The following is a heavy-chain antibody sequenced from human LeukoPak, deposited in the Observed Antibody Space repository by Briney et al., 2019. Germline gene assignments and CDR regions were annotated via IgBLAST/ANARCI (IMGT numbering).Heavy chain of an antibody. CDR2: IYYSGST. CDR1: GGSISSSSYY. Sequence: PSETLSLTCTVSGGSISSSSYYWGWIRQPPGKGLEWIGSIYYSGSTYYNPSLKSRVTISVDTSKNQFSLNLSSVTAADTAIYYCAHFGVANPDYWGQGTLVTVSS. V-gene: IGHV4-39*01. D-gene: IGHD3-3*01. J-gene: IGHJ4*02. CDR3: AHFGVANPDY.